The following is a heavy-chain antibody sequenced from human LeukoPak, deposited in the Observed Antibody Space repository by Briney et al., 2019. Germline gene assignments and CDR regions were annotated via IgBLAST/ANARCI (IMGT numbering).Heavy chain of an antibody. Sequence: GASVKVSCKASGGTLSTYSISWVRQAPGQGLEWMGGIIPIFNTINYAQRFQGRVTLTADESTNTAYMELSSLRSEDTAVYYCARDGVPGTYYFDLWGQGTLVTVSS. J-gene: IGHJ4*02. D-gene: IGHD6-19*01. CDR1: GGTLSTYS. V-gene: IGHV1-69*13. CDR2: IIPIFNTI. CDR3: ARDGVPGTYYFDL.